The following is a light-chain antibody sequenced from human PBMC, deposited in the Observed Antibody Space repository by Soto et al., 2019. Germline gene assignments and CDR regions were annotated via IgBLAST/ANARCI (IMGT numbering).Light chain of an antibody. Sequence: DIQMTLSLSILSASVGDRVTITCRASQSISSWLAWYQQKPGKAPKLLIYDASSLESGVPSRFSASGVGTDFTLTISSLQAEDFATYYCQQVRSYPSTFGGGTKVDIK. V-gene: IGKV1-5*01. J-gene: IGKJ4*01. CDR1: QSISSW. CDR3: QQVRSYPST. CDR2: DAS.